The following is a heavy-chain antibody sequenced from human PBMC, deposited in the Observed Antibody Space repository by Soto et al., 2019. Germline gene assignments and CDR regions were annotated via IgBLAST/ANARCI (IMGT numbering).Heavy chain of an antibody. CDR1: GFTFSSYA. D-gene: IGHD3-3*01. Sequence: AGGSLRLSCAASGFTFSSYAMSWVRQAPGKGLEWVSAISGSGGSTYYAGSVKGRFTISRDNSKNTLYLQMNSLRAEDTAVYYCAADSRFLEWLLSDPYFDYWGQGTLVTVSS. J-gene: IGHJ4*02. CDR3: AADSRFLEWLLSDPYFDY. V-gene: IGHV3-23*01. CDR2: ISGSGGST.